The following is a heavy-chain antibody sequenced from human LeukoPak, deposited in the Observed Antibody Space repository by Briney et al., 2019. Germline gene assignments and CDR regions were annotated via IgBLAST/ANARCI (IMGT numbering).Heavy chain of an antibody. J-gene: IGHJ3*02. Sequence: GGSLRLSCAASGFTCDDYAMHWVRQAPGKGLEWVSGISWNSGSIGYADSVKGRFTISRDNAKNSLYLQMISLRAEDTALYYCAKDSSGWPSNPNAFDIWGQGTMVTVSS. CDR3: AKDSSGWPSNPNAFDI. V-gene: IGHV3-9*01. CDR2: ISWNSGSI. CDR1: GFTCDDYA. D-gene: IGHD6-19*01.